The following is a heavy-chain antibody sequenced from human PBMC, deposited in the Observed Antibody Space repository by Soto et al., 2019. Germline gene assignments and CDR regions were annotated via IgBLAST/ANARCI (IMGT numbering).Heavy chain of an antibody. CDR3: ARDYYDSSGYYLDAFDI. CDR1: GFTVSSNY. J-gene: IGHJ3*02. V-gene: IGHV3-53*01. D-gene: IGHD3-22*01. CDR2: IYSGGST. Sequence: GGSLRLSCAASGFTVSSNYMSWVRQAPGKGLEWVSVIYSGGSTYYADSVKGRFTISRDNSKNTLYLQMNSLRAEDTAVYYCARDYYDSSGYYLDAFDIWGQGTMVTVSS.